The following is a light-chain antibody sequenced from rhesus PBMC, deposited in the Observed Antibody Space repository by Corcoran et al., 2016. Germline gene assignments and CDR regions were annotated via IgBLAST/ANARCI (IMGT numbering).Light chain of an antibody. J-gene: IGKJ4*01. CDR2: DAS. Sequence: DIQLTQSPSSLSASVGDTVTITCRASQGISSYLAWYQQKSGKAPKVLMSDASILQSGVPSRFSGIGSGTECTLTISSLQPEDFASYHCQQYSSHPPTVGGGTKVEIK. CDR1: QGISSY. CDR3: QQYSSHPPT. V-gene: IGKV1-38*01.